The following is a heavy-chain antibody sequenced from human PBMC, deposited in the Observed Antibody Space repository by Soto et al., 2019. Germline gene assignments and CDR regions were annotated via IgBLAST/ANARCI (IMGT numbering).Heavy chain of an antibody. Sequence: QVQLVQSGAEVKKPGASVKVSCKVSGYTLTELSMHWVRQAPGKGLEWMGGFDPEDGETIYAQKFPGSVTMTEDTSTDTAYVELSSLRSEDTAVYYCASALGATGLYGMDVWGQGTTVTVSS. J-gene: IGHJ6*02. CDR2: FDPEDGET. CDR3: ASALGATGLYGMDV. CDR1: GYTLTELS. D-gene: IGHD1-26*01. V-gene: IGHV1-24*01.